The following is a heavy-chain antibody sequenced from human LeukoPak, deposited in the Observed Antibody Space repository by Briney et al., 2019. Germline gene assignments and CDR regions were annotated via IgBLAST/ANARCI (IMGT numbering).Heavy chain of an antibody. D-gene: IGHD4-11*01. J-gene: IGHJ4*02. CDR1: GFTFGCCG. CDR2: IRNDGSDK. CDR3: ATLLQYQNDY. Sequence: GGSLRLSCAASGFTFGCCGMHWVRQPPGKGLEWVAFIRNDGSDKYYADSVKGRFTISRDNSKNTLYLQMNSLRAEDTAVYYCATLLQYQNDYWGQGTLVTVSS. V-gene: IGHV3-30*02.